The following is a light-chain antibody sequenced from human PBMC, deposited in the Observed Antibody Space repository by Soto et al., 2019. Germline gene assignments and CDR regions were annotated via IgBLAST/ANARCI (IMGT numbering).Light chain of an antibody. CDR2: AAS. CDR1: QSISSY. CDR3: QQGYFTPRT. Sequence: DIQMTQSPASLSASVGDRVTITCRASQSISSYLNWNQQKPGKAPKVLIFAASRLQSGVPSRFSGSGSGTDFTLAINSLQPEDVATYYCQQGYFTPRTFGQGTKLEIK. V-gene: IGKV1-39*01. J-gene: IGKJ2*01.